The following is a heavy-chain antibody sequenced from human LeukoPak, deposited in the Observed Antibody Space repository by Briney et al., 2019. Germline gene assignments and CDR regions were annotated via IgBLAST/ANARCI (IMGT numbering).Heavy chain of an antibody. V-gene: IGHV3-66*03. Sequence: GGSLRLSCAASGFTVSSNYMSWVRQAPGKGLEWVSVIYSCGSTYYADSVKGRFTISRDNSKNTLYLQMNSLRAEDTAVYYCARDRTRGYSGYEGYWGQGTLVTVSS. J-gene: IGHJ4*02. CDR1: GFTVSSNY. CDR2: IYSCGST. D-gene: IGHD5-12*01. CDR3: ARDRTRGYSGYEGY.